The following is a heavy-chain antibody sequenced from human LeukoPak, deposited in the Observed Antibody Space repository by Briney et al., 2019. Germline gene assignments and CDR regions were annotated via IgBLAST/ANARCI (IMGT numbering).Heavy chain of an antibody. CDR2: ISGSGGST. Sequence: GSLRLSCAASGFTFSSYAMSWVRQAPEKGLEWVSAISGSGGSTYYADSVKGWFTISRDNSKNTLYLQMNSLRAEDTAVYYCAKAVLYSSSWYSFDYWGQGTLVTVSS. D-gene: IGHD6-13*01. V-gene: IGHV3-23*01. J-gene: IGHJ4*02. CDR3: AKAVLYSSSWYSFDY. CDR1: GFTFSSYA.